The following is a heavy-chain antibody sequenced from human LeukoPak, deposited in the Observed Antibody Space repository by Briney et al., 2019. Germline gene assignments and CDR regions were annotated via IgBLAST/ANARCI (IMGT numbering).Heavy chain of an antibody. V-gene: IGHV1-18*01. CDR3: ARVELRWSGELLFGKKNWFDP. Sequence: ASVKVSCKASGFTFTTYAITWVRQAPGQGLEYMGWISAYNGNTHYARKLQGRVTMSTDTTTSTAYMELRSLRSDDTAVYYCARVELRWSGELLFGKKNWFDPWGQGTLVTVSS. J-gene: IGHJ5*02. CDR2: ISAYNGNT. D-gene: IGHD3-10*01. CDR1: GFTFTTYA.